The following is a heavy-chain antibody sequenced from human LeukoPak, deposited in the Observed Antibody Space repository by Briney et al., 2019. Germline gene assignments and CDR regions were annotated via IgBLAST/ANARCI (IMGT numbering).Heavy chain of an antibody. CDR3: ARDRGYSGYALADY. V-gene: IGHV3-21*01. Sequence: PGGSLRLSCAASGFTFSSYSMNWVRQAPGKGLEWVSPISSSSSYIYYADSVKGRFTISRDNAKNSLYLQMNSLRAEDTAVYYCARDRGYSGYALADYWGQGTLVTVSS. CDR2: ISSSSSYI. CDR1: GFTFSSYS. D-gene: IGHD5-12*01. J-gene: IGHJ4*02.